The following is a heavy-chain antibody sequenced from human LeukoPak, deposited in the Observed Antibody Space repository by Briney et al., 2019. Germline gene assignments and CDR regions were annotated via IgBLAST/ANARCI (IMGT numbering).Heavy chain of an antibody. CDR2: INPSGGST. Sequence: ASVKVSCKASGYTFTSYYMHWVRQAPGQGLEWMGIINPSGGSTTYAQKFQGRVTMTRDTSTSTVYMELSSLRSEDTAVYYCARVGATVAWFDSWGQGTLVTVSS. CDR3: ARVGATVAWFDS. CDR1: GYTFTSYY. V-gene: IGHV1-46*01. D-gene: IGHD1-26*01. J-gene: IGHJ5*01.